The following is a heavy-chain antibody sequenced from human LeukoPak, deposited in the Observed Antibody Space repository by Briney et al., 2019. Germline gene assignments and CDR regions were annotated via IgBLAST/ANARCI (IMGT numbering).Heavy chain of an antibody. V-gene: IGHV5-51*01. D-gene: IGHD6-25*01. CDR1: GYRFTSYW. Sequence: GESLKISCKVSGYRFTSYWIGWVRQMPGKGLEGMGIIFPADSDAKYSPSFQGQVTISADKSNNTAYVQWSSLKASDTAIYYCARRGLYYFDYWGQGTLVTVSS. CDR2: IFPADSDA. CDR3: ARRGLYYFDY. J-gene: IGHJ4*02.